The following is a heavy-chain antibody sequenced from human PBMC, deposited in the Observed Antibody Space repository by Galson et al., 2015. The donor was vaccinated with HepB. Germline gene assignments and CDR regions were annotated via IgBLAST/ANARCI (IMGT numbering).Heavy chain of an antibody. CDR2: ITKNGDNT. CDR3: VKDGTATMTHLDY. J-gene: IGHJ4*02. Sequence: SLRLSCAASGFSFSDYGMHWVRQAPGKGLEYVSTITKNGDNTYYADSLKGRFTISRDNSKNTLYLQMSGLRVEDTALYYCVKDGTATMTHLDYWGQGTLFTVSS. D-gene: IGHD5-12*01. V-gene: IGHV3-64D*06. CDR1: GFSFSDYG.